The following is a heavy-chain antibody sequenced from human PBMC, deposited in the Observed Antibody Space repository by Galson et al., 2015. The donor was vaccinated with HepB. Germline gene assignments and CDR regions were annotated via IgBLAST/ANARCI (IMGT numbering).Heavy chain of an antibody. Sequence: SLRLSCAASGFTFTDHYMSWIRQAPGKGLEWVSYISGSGSFINYADSVKGRFTMSRDNAKNSVYLQLNSLRVEDTAVYYCARERQFLRDFDSWGQGTLVTVPS. CDR3: ARERQFLRDFDS. CDR1: GFTFTDHY. J-gene: IGHJ4*02. CDR2: ISGSGSFI. V-gene: IGHV3-11*01. D-gene: IGHD6-19*01.